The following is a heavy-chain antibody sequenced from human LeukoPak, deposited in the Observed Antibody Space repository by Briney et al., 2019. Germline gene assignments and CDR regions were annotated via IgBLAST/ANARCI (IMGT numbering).Heavy chain of an antibody. V-gene: IGHV1-8*03. CDR2: MNPNTGNT. CDR1: GYTFTSYD. CDR3: ARGVGATISYYHYYIDV. J-gene: IGHJ6*03. D-gene: IGHD1-26*01. Sequence: ASVKVSCKASGYTFTSYDINWVRQASGQGLGWMGWMNPNTGNTGYAQKFQGRVTITRNTSISTVYMELSSLRSEDTAVYYCARGVGATISYYHYYIDVWGKGTTVTVSS.